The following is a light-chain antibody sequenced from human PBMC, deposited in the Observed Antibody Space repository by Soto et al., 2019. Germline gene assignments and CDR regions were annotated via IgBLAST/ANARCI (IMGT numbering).Light chain of an antibody. CDR1: QSVSTW. V-gene: IGKV1-5*01. Sequence: DIQMTQSPSTLSASVGDRVTITCRASQSVSTWLAWYQRKPGKAPKILIYDASSLESGVPSRFSGSGSGTEFTLTISSLQPDDFASYYCQQYITYPRTFDQGTKVEIK. J-gene: IGKJ1*01. CDR3: QQYITYPRT. CDR2: DAS.